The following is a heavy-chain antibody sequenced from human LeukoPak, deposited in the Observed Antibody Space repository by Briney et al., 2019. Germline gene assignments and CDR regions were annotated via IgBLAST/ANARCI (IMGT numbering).Heavy chain of an antibody. J-gene: IGHJ3*02. CDR3: ARDHYYGSGSPPGDTFDI. CDR2: ISYDGSSK. CDR1: GFTFNNYA. Sequence: GRSLRLSCAVSGFTFNNYALHWVRQAPGKGLEWVAVISYDGSSKFHADSVRGRFTISRDNSENTLYLQMNSLRAEDAAVYYCARDHYYGSGSPPGDTFDIWGQGTMVTVSS. V-gene: IGHV3-30-3*01. D-gene: IGHD3-10*01.